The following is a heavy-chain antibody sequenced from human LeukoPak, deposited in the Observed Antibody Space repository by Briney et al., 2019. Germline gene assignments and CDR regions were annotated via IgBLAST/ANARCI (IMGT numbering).Heavy chain of an antibody. Sequence: GGSLRLSCAASGFTFSRYWMSWVRQAPGKGLEWVANIKQDGSEKYYVDSVKGRCTISRDNAKNSLYLQMNGLRAEDTAVYYCAGGMYSGSFDPWGQGTLVTVSS. V-gene: IGHV3-7*02. CDR1: GFTFSRYW. CDR2: IKQDGSEK. D-gene: IGHD1-26*01. CDR3: AGGMYSGSFDP. J-gene: IGHJ5*02.